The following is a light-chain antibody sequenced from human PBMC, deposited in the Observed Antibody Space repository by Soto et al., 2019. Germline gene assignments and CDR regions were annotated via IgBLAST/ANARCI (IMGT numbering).Light chain of an antibody. CDR2: GAS. Sequence: EIVLTQSPGTLSLSPGERATLSCRASQSISSSYLAWYQQRPGQRPRLLIYGASSRATGIPDRFSGGGSGADFTLTISRLEPEDFAVYYCQQYGSSPTFGQGTKVEIK. CDR1: QSISSSY. CDR3: QQYGSSPT. V-gene: IGKV3-20*01. J-gene: IGKJ1*01.